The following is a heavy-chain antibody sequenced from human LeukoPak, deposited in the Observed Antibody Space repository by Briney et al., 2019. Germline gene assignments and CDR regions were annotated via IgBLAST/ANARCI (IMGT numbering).Heavy chain of an antibody. Sequence: GGSLRLSCAASGFTFSSYAINWVRQAPGKGLEGVSGIRGSDNSTYYADSVKGRFTISRDNVKNSLYLQMNSLRAEDTAVYYCGRIPRELDYWGQGTLVTVSS. CDR2: IRGSDNST. D-gene: IGHD2/OR15-2a*01. CDR3: GRIPRELDY. V-gene: IGHV3-23*01. CDR1: GFTFSSYA. J-gene: IGHJ4*02.